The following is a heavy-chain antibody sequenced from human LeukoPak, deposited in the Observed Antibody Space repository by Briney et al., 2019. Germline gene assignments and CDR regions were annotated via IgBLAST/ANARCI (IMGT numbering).Heavy chain of an antibody. Sequence: GGSLRLSCAASGFTFSSYSMNWVRQAPGKGLEWVSSISSSSSYIYYADSVKGRFTISRDNAKNSLYLQMNSLRAEDTAVYYCARLRYSYGGAYVGYWGQGTLVTVSS. V-gene: IGHV3-21*01. CDR1: GFTFSSYS. D-gene: IGHD5-18*01. CDR3: ARLRYSYGGAYVGY. J-gene: IGHJ4*02. CDR2: ISSSSSYI.